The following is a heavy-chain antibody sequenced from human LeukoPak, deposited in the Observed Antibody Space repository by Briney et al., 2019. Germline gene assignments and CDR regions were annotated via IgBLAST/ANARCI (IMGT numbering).Heavy chain of an antibody. CDR1: GYTFRSFD. V-gene: IGHV1-8*01. J-gene: IGHJ6*02. CDR2: MNPNRGNT. CDR3: ARAPSPASYAMDV. Sequence: GASVKVSCKASGYTFRSFDVNWVRQATGQGLEWMGWMNPNRGNTGYAQGFQGRVTMTRNTSINTAYMEVSGLTSEDTAVYYCARAPSPASYAMDVWGQGTTVTVSS.